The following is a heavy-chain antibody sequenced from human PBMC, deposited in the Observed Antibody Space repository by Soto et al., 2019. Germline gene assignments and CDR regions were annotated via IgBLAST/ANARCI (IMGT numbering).Heavy chain of an antibody. CDR2: ISNNGINK. CDR1: GFTFRTYG. Sequence: QVQLVESGGGVVQPGRSLRLSCAASGFTFRTYGMHWVRQAPGKGLEWLAVISNNGINKYYADSVKGRFTISRDNSKDTLFLQMNSLRGEDTAIYYCAKVIRADSTSSNFYYYSGLDGWGQGTTVTVSS. V-gene: IGHV3-30*18. CDR3: AKVIRADSTSSNFYYYSGLDG. J-gene: IGHJ6*02. D-gene: IGHD6-6*01.